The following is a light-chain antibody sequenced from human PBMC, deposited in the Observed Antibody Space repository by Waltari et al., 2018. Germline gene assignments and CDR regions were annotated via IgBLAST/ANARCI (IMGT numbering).Light chain of an antibody. V-gene: IGKV3-11*01. CDR3: HQRANWPPLT. CDR1: QSISSY. Sequence: IVLTQSPATLPLSQGERPTLSCRASQSISSYLPWYQQEPGQAPRLLIYDASNRGAGVPARFSGSGSGTDCTLTISSLEPEDFAVYYCHQRANWPPLTFGGGTKVAIK. J-gene: IGKJ4*01. CDR2: DAS.